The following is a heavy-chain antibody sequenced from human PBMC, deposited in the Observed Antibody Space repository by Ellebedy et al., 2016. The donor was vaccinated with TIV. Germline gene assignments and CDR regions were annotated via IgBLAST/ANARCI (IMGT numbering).Heavy chain of an antibody. CDR2: ISAYNGNT. CDR1: GYTFTSYG. Sequence: AASVKVSCKASGYTFTSYGISWVRQAPGQGLEWMGWISAYNGNTNYAQKLQGRVTMTTGTSTSTAYMELRSLRSDDTAVYYCARGGQPRYYDSSGAPEYFQHWGQGTLVTVSS. J-gene: IGHJ1*01. D-gene: IGHD3-22*01. CDR3: ARGGQPRYYDSSGAPEYFQH. V-gene: IGHV1-18*01.